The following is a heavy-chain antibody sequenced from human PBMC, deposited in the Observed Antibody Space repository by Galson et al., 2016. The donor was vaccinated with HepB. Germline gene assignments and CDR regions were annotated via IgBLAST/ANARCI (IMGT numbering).Heavy chain of an antibody. CDR1: GFSLSTRGMC. D-gene: IGHD3-10*01. CDR3: ARSSPYYYGSGSPFDP. CDR2: IDRAYEN. V-gene: IGHV2-70*01. Sequence: PAPVKPTQTLTLTCTFSGFSLSTRGMCVSWIRQPPQKALEWPAFIDRAYENYYSTSLKTRLTISKDTSNNQVVLTMTNMDPPATATYYCARSSPYYYGSGSPFDPWGQGTLVTVSS. J-gene: IGHJ5*02.